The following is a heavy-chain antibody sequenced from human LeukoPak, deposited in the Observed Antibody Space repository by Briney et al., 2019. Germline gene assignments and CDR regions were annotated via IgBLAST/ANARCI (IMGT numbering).Heavy chain of an antibody. J-gene: IGHJ3*02. CDR3: ARDEDYADAFDI. CDR1: GFTFSSYS. V-gene: IGHV3-21*01. Sequence: GGSLRLSCAASGFTFSSYSMNWVRQAPGKGLEWVSSISSSSSYIYYADSVKGRFTISRNNAKNSLYLQMNSLRAEDTAVYYCARDEDYADAFDIWGQGTMVTVSS. D-gene: IGHD4-17*01. CDR2: ISSSSSYI.